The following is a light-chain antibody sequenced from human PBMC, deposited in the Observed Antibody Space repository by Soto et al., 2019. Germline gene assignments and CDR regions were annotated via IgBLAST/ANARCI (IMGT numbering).Light chain of an antibody. Sequence: DIQMTQSPSSLSASVGDRVTITCRASQGISNYLAWYQQKPGKAPNLLIYDASSLESGVPSRFSGSGFGTEFTLTISSLQPDDFATYYCQQYNSYLLTFGPGTKVDIK. CDR2: DAS. CDR3: QQYNSYLLT. V-gene: IGKV1-5*01. CDR1: QGISNY. J-gene: IGKJ3*01.